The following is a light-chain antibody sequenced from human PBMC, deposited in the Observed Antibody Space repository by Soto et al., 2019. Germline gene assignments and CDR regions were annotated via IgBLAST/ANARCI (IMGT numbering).Light chain of an antibody. CDR3: HHYGRSPWT. CDR2: DTS. Sequence: EIVLMQSPGTLSLSPGEGATLSCRASQSVNNNYLAWYQQRPGQAPTVLIFDTSRRATGVPDRFSGSGSGTDFTLRISRVEPDDFAVYYCHHYGRSPWTFGQGTKVDVK. J-gene: IGKJ1*01. V-gene: IGKV3-20*01. CDR1: QSVNNNY.